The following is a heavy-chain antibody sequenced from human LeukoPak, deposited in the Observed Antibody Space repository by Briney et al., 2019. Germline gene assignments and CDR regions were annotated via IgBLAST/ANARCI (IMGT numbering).Heavy chain of an antibody. CDR3: ARGLIDFWSGYRKKNFYFDD. Sequence: SETLSLTCAVYGGSFSGYYWSWFRAPPGKGLEWIGEINHSGSTNYNPSLKSRVTISVDTSKNQFSRKLSSVTAADTAVYYCARGLIDFWSGYRKKNFYFDDWGQGTLVTVSS. V-gene: IGHV4-34*01. D-gene: IGHD3-3*01. CDR2: INHSGST. CDR1: GGSFSGYY. J-gene: IGHJ4*02.